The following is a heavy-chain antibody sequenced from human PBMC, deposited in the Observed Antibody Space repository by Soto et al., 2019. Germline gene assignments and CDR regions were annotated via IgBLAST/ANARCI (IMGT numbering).Heavy chain of an antibody. CDR2: IGGSDGGT. D-gene: IGHD2-2*01. CDR1: GFTFSSYA. Sequence: VQLLESGGGLVQPGGSLRLSCAASGFTFSSYAMSWVRQAPGKGLEWVSAIGGSDGGTYYADSVKGRFSISRDNSKNMLYVQMNSLRAEDTAVYYCAKAIVIVPASSPVGYFDYWGQGALVTVSS. J-gene: IGHJ4*02. CDR3: AKAIVIVPASSPVGYFDY. V-gene: IGHV3-23*01.